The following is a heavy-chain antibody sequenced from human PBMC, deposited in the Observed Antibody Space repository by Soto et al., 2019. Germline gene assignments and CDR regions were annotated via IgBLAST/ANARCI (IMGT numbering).Heavy chain of an antibody. CDR2: IYYSGST. J-gene: IGHJ3*02. Sequence: PSETLSLTCPVSGGYISSGGYYWSWIRQHPGKGLEWIGYIYYSGSTYYNPSLKSRVTISVDTSKNQFSLKLSSVTAADTAVYYCARDQAHAFDIWGQGTMVTVSS. V-gene: IGHV4-31*03. CDR1: GGYISSGGYY. CDR3: ARDQAHAFDI.